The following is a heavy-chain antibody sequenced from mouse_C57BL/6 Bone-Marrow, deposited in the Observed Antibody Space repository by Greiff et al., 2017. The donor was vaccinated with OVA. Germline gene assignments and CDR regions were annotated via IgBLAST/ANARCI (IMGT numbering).Heavy chain of an antibody. CDR1: GFTFSSYG. Sequence: DVKLVESGGDLVKPGGSLTLSCAASGFTFSSYGMSWVRQTPDKRLEWVATISSGGSYTYYPDSVKGRFTISRDNAKNTLYLQMSSLKSEDTAMYYCARLGYYAMDYWGQGTSVTVSS. V-gene: IGHV5-6*02. J-gene: IGHJ4*01. CDR2: ISSGGSYT. CDR3: ARLGYYAMDY.